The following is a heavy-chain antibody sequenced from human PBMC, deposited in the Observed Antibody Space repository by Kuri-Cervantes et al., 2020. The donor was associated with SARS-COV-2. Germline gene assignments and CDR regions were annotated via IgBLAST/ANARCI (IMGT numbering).Heavy chain of an antibody. CDR2: INPSGGST. J-gene: IGHJ4*02. Sequence: ASVKVSCKASGYTFTSYYMHWVRQAPGQGLEWMGIINPSGGSTSYAQKFQGRVTMTTDTSTSTAYMELRSLGSDDTAVYYCARGIVVVVAAMGYFDYWGQGTLVTVSS. CDR1: GYTFTSYY. D-gene: IGHD2-15*01. V-gene: IGHV1-46*01. CDR3: ARGIVVVVAAMGYFDY.